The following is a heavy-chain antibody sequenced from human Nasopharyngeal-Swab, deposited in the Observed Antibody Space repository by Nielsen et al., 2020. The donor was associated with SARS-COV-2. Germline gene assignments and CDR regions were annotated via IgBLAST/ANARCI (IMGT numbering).Heavy chain of an antibody. Sequence: SETLSLTCTVSGGSISSSSYYWGWIRQPPGKGLEWIGNIYYSGSTYYNPSLKSRVTISVDTSKNHFSLKLSSVTAADTAVYYCARGYYDILTGWMGYFQHWGQGTLVTVSS. V-gene: IGHV4-39*01. CDR3: ARGYYDILTGWMGYFQH. CDR1: GGSISSSSYY. CDR2: IYYSGST. D-gene: IGHD3-9*01. J-gene: IGHJ1*01.